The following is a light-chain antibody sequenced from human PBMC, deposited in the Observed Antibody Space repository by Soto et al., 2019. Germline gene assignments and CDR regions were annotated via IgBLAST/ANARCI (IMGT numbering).Light chain of an antibody. CDR3: SSYGGSNNLI. J-gene: IGLJ2*01. Sequence: QSALTQPPSASGSPGQSVTISCTGTRGDIGGYNYVSWYQQHPGKAPKLMIYEVSKRPSGVPDGFSGSKSGNTASLTVSGLQAEDEADYYCSSYGGSNNLIFGGGTKLTVL. CDR1: RGDIGGYNY. V-gene: IGLV2-8*01. CDR2: EVS.